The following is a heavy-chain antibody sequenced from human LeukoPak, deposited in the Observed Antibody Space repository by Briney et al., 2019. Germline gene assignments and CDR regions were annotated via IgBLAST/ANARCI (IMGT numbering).Heavy chain of an antibody. CDR3: ARGGVTMVRGVIAY. D-gene: IGHD3-10*01. CDR1: GGSISSHY. CDR2: IYYSGST. V-gene: IGHV4-59*08. Sequence: SETLSLTCTVSGGSISSHYWSWIRQPPGKGLEWIGYIYYSGSTNYNPSLKSRVTISVDTSKNQFSLKLSSVTAADTAVYYCARGGVTMVRGVIAYWGQGTLVTVSS. J-gene: IGHJ4*02.